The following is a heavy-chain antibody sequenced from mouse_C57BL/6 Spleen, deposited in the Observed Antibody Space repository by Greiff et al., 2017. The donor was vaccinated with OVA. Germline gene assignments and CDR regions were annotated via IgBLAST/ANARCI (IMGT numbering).Heavy chain of an antibody. D-gene: IGHD2-5*01. CDR2: IYPGDGDT. V-gene: IGHV1-82*01. Sequence: QVQLQQSGPELVKPGASVKISCKASGYAFSSSWMNWVKQRPGKGLEWIGRIYPGDGDTNYNGKFKGKATLTADKSSSTAYMQLSSLTSEDSAVYFCARDPAYYSNSWFAYWGQGTLVTVSA. J-gene: IGHJ3*01. CDR3: ARDPAYYSNSWFAY. CDR1: GYAFSSSW.